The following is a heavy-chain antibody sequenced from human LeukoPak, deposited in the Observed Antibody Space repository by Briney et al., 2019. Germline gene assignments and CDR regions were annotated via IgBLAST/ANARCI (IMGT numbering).Heavy chain of an antibody. CDR3: ARDASRNRYGYPAFDY. CDR1: GFTFSSYW. CDR2: IKQDGSEK. V-gene: IGHV3-7*03. Sequence: PGGSLRLSCAASGFTFSSYWMSWVRQAPGKGLEWVANIKQDGSEKYYVDSVKGRFTISRDNAKNSLYLQMNSLRAEDTAVYYCARDASRNRYGYPAFDYWGQGTLVTVSS. J-gene: IGHJ4*02. D-gene: IGHD5-18*01.